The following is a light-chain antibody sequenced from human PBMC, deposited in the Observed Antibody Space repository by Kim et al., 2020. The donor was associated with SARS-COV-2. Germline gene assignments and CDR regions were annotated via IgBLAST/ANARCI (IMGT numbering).Light chain of an antibody. V-gene: IGKV1-27*01. Sequence: DIQMTQSPSSLSASVGDGVTITCRAGQDISNHLAWYQQKPGKVPKVLISAASALQSGVPSRFSGSRSGTDFTLTISSLQPEDVATYYFQKYDNAPWTLGQVTKVDIK. CDR1: QDISNH. J-gene: IGKJ1*01. CDR3: QKYDNAPWT. CDR2: AAS.